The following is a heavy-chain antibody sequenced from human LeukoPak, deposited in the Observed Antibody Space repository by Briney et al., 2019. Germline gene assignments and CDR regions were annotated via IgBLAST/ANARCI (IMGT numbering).Heavy chain of an antibody. Sequence: SETLSLTCTVSGGSISGGDYYWNWIRQPPGKGLEWIGYIYYSGSTSYNPSLKSRVTISMDTSKNQFSLKLSSVTAADTAVYYCARWFYYGSGRRQFDYWGQGTLVTVSS. D-gene: IGHD3-10*01. CDR1: GGSISGGDYY. CDR2: IYYSGST. CDR3: ARWFYYGSGRRQFDY. J-gene: IGHJ4*02. V-gene: IGHV4-30-4*01.